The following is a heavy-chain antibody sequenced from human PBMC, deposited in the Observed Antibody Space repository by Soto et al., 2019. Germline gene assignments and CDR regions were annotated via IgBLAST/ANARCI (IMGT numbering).Heavy chain of an antibody. CDR1: GFTFSSYA. Sequence: QVQLVESGGGVVQPGRSLRLSCAASGFTFSSYAMNWVRQAPGKGLEWVAVISYDGNNKYYAYSVKGRFTISRDNSKNTLYLKMNGLRAEDTAVYYCARAIAVAGISSVVDPWGQGTLVTVSS. CDR3: ARAIAVAGISSVVDP. CDR2: ISYDGNNK. D-gene: IGHD6-19*01. J-gene: IGHJ5*02. V-gene: IGHV3-30-3*01.